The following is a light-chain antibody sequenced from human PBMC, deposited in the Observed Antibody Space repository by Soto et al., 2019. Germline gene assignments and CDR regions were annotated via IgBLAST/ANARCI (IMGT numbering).Light chain of an antibody. J-gene: IGLJ2*01. CDR3: QSYDSSLTVV. V-gene: IGLV1-40*01. CDR1: SSNIGAGYD. CDR2: GNT. Sequence: QSVLTQPPSVSGAPGQRVTISCTGSSSNIGAGYDVHWYQQFPGTTPKFLIYGNTNRPSGVPDRFSASKSGTSPSLDITGLQAEDEAEYFCQSYDSSLTVVFGGGTQLTVL.